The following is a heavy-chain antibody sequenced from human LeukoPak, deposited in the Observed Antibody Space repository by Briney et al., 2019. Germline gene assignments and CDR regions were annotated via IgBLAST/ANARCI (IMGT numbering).Heavy chain of an antibody. CDR2: IWYDGSNK. CDR1: GFTFSSYS. J-gene: IGHJ4*02. D-gene: IGHD3-22*01. Sequence: SGGSLSLSCAASGFTFSSYSMNWVRQAPGKGLEWVAVIWYDGSNKYYADSVKGRFTISRDNSKNTLYLQMNSLRAEDTAVYYCAKDYSPYDSSLYWGQGTLVTVSS. CDR3: AKDYSPYDSSLY. V-gene: IGHV3-30*02.